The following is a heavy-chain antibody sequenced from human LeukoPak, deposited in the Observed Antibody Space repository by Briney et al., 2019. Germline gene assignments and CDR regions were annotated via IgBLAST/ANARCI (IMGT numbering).Heavy chain of an antibody. D-gene: IGHD2-2*01. J-gene: IGHJ3*02. Sequence: ASVKVSCKVSGYTLTELSMHWVRQAPGKGLEWMGGFDPEDGETIYAQKFQGRVTMTEDTSTDTAYMELSSLRSEDTAVYYCATLGDIVVVPAAKRAFDIWGQGTMVTVSS. V-gene: IGHV1-24*01. CDR2: FDPEDGET. CDR1: GYTLTELS. CDR3: ATLGDIVVVPAAKRAFDI.